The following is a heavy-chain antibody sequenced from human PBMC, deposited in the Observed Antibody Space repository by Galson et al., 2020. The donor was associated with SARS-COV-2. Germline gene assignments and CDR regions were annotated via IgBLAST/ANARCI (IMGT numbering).Heavy chain of an antibody. CDR1: GYTLSSYW. D-gene: IGHD1-26*01. CDR2: INSDGRST. J-gene: IGHJ4*02. CDR3: ARESGNYRNFDY. V-gene: IGHV3-74*01. Sequence: GESLKISCAVSGYTLSSYWMHWVRQAPGKGLEWVSRINSDGRSTSYADSVKGRFTISRDNAKNTLYLQMTSLRAEDTAVYYCARESGNYRNFDYWGQGTLVTVSS.